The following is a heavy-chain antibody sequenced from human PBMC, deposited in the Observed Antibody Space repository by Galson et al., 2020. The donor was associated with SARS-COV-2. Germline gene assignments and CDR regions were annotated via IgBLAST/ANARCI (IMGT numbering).Heavy chain of an antibody. CDR3: ARDLFTWNYLDAFDI. V-gene: IGHV3-30-3*01. Sequence: GESLKISCAASGFTFGSYAMHWVRQAPGKGLEWVAILSYDGSSKFHADSVKGRFTISRDNSKNTLYLQMNSLRAEDTAVYYCARDLFTWNYLDAFDIWGQGTMVTVSS. CDR2: LSYDGSSK. CDR1: GFTFGSYA. D-gene: IGHD1-7*01. J-gene: IGHJ3*02.